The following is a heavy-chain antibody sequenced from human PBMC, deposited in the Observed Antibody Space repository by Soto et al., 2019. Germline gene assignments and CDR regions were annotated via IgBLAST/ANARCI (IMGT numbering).Heavy chain of an antibody. Sequence: GSLRLSCAASGFTFSNAWMNWVRQAPGKGLEWVGRIKSKTDGGTTDYAAPVKGRFTISRDDSKNTLYLQMNSLKTEDTTVYYCTTSQLPSYYYYYYGMDVWGQGTTVTVSS. D-gene: IGHD2-2*01. CDR2: IKSKTDGGTT. V-gene: IGHV3-15*07. CDR3: TTSQLPSYYYYYYGMDV. J-gene: IGHJ6*02. CDR1: GFTFSNAW.